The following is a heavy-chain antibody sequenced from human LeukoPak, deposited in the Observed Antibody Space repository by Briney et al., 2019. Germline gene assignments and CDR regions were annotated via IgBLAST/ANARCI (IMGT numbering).Heavy chain of an antibody. CDR3: ASSGAATSYYYYGMDV. V-gene: IGHV1-69*13. Sequence: SMKVSCKASGGTFSSYAISWVRQAPGQGLEWIGGIIPIFGTANYAQKFQGRVTITADESTSTAYMELSSLRSEDTAVYYCASSGAATSYYYYGMDVWGQGTTVTVSS. J-gene: IGHJ6*02. CDR2: IIPIFGTA. D-gene: IGHD2-15*01. CDR1: GGTFSSYA.